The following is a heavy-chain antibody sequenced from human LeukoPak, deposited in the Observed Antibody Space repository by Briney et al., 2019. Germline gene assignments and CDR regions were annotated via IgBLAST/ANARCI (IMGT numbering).Heavy chain of an antibody. CDR3: AREVVPAAMVWFDP. D-gene: IGHD2-2*01. V-gene: IGHV3-21*01. Sequence: PGGSLRLSCAASGFTFSSYSMNWVRQAPGKGLEWVSSISSSSSYIYYADSVKGRFTISRDNAKNSLYLQMNSLRAEDTAVYYCAREVVPAAMVWFDPWGQGTLVTVSS. CDR2: ISSSSSYI. J-gene: IGHJ5*02. CDR1: GFTFSSYS.